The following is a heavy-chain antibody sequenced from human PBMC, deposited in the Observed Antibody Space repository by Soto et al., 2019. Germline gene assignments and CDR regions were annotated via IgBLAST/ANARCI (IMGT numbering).Heavy chain of an antibody. CDR1: GFTFSSYA. V-gene: IGHV3-64D*06. J-gene: IGHJ6*02. CDR2: ISSNGGST. D-gene: IGHD6-19*01. Sequence: GGSLRLSCSASGFTFSSYAMHWVRQAPGKGLEYVSAISSNGGSTYYADSVKGRFTISRDNSKNTLYLQMRSLRAEDTAVYYCAREDVWKIWAPAVRGSGNRRKWNGMDVWGRGTTFTVSS. CDR3: AREDVWKIWAPAVRGSGNRRKWNGMDV.